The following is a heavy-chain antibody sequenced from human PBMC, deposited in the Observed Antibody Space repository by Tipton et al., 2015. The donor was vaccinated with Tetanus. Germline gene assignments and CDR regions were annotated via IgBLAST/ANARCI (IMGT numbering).Heavy chain of an antibody. Sequence: QVQLVQSGAEVKKPGASVKVSCTASGYRFISYSIHWVRQAPGQGLEWMGMINPSDETTRYAQKFEARLSVTRDTSTNTVFMELSSLRSEDTAVYFCARDFVFSTVARPSFDFWGQGTLVTVSS. D-gene: IGHD2/OR15-2a*01. J-gene: IGHJ4*02. CDR2: INPSDETT. CDR3: ARDFVFSTVARPSFDF. CDR1: GYRFISYS. V-gene: IGHV1-46*01.